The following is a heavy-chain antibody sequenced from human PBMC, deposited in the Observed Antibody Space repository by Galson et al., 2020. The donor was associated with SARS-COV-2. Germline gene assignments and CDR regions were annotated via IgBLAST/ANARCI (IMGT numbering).Heavy chain of an antibody. J-gene: IGHJ6*02. V-gene: IGHV3-30*18. D-gene: IGHD3-3*02. CDR1: GFTFSNYG. CDR3: AKFGDIFHVWGGYFSMDV. CDR2: ISYEGSKK. Sequence: GESLKLSCAVSGFTFSNYGMHWVRQAPGKGLEWVAGISYEGSKKYYGDSVKGRFTISRDNSKNTVYLQMNSLSAEDTAVYYCAKFGDIFHVWGGYFSMDVWGQGTTVIVSS.